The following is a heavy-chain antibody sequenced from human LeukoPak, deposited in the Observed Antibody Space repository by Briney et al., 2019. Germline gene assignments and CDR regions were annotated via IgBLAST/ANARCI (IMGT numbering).Heavy chain of an antibody. CDR3: AREGSGYYFDY. Sequence: GGSLRLSCAASGFTFSSYSMNWVRQAPGKGLEWVSVIYSGGSTYYADSVKGRFTISRDNSKNTLYLQMNSLRAEDTAVYYCAREGSGYYFDYWGQGTLVTVSS. CDR1: GFTFSSYS. V-gene: IGHV3-53*01. D-gene: IGHD3-22*01. J-gene: IGHJ4*02. CDR2: IYSGGST.